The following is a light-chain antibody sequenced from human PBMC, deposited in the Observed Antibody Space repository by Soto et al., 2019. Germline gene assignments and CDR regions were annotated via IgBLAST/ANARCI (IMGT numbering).Light chain of an antibody. CDR2: LNSDGSH. J-gene: IGLJ3*02. Sequence: QLVLTQSPSASASLGASVKLTCTLSSGHNSYAIAWHQQQPEKGPRYLMKLNSDGSHTKGDGIPDRFSGSSSGAERYLTISSLQSDDEADYYCQTWGTGIQVFGGGTKLTVL. V-gene: IGLV4-69*01. CDR3: QTWGTGIQV. CDR1: SGHNSYA.